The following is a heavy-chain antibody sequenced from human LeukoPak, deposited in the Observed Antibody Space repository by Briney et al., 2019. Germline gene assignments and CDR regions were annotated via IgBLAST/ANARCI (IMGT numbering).Heavy chain of an antibody. CDR2: INHSGST. CDR3: ARLTLIAAAGTFNFDY. Sequence: SGGSLRLSCAASGFTFSSYAMSWIRQPPGKGLEWIGEINHSGSTNYNPSLKSRVTISVDTSKNQFSLKLSSVTAADTAVYYCARLTLIAAAGTFNFDYWGQGTLVTVSS. CDR1: GFTFSSYA. D-gene: IGHD6-13*01. V-gene: IGHV4-34*01. J-gene: IGHJ4*02.